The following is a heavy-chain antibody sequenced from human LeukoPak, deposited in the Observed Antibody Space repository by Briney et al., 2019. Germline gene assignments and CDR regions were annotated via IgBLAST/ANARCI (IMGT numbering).Heavy chain of an antibody. D-gene: IGHD3-10*01. CDR1: EFTFTTYW. Sequence: PGGSLRLSCAASEFTFTTYWMSWVRQAPGKGLEWVANINQDGTEKYYVDSVKGRFTISRDNAKNSLYLQMNSLRVEDTAVYYCAKVAKYCYGSETYYFFEHWGQGTPVTASS. CDR2: INQDGTEK. CDR3: AKVAKYCYGSETYYFFEH. J-gene: IGHJ4*02. V-gene: IGHV3-7*01.